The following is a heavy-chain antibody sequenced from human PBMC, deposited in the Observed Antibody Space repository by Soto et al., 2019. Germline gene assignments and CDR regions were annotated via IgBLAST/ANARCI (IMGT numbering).Heavy chain of an antibody. D-gene: IGHD2-21*02. Sequence: PYETMSLTCTVSGDSIRNYFWSWIRQPAGKGLEWIGRIYTSGSSNYNPSLKSRLTMSVDTSKNQVSLNLRSVTAADTAVYYCARDPGTSMTDNYYNGMDVCGRGTT. V-gene: IGHV4-4*07. CDR3: ARDPGTSMTDNYYNGMDV. CDR2: IYTSGSS. CDR1: GDSIRNYF. J-gene: IGHJ6*02.